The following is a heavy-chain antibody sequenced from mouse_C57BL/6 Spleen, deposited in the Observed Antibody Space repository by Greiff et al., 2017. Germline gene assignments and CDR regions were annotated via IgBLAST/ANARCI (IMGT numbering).Heavy chain of an antibody. V-gene: IGHV7-3*01. Sequence: DVQLVESGGGLVQPGGSLSLSCAASGFTFTDYYMSWVRQPPGKALEWLGFIRNKANGYTTEYSASVKGRFTISRDNSQSILYLQMNALRAEDSATYYCARWPITTVVDWYFDVWGTGTTVTVSS. J-gene: IGHJ1*03. CDR1: GFTFTDYY. CDR2: IRNKANGYTT. CDR3: ARWPITTVVDWYFDV. D-gene: IGHD1-1*01.